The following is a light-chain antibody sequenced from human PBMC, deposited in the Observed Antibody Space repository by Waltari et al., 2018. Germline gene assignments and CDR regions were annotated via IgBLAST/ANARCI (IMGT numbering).Light chain of an antibody. CDR1: SSDVGAYNY. V-gene: IGLV2-14*01. J-gene: IGLJ1*01. Sequence: QSALTQPASVSGSPGQSITISCTGTSSDVGAYNYVPWYQQYPGKAPKRMIFDVNKRPSGVSNRFSGSKSGNTASLTISGLQADDEADYYCNSYTSSTTFVFGTGTKVTVL. CDR2: DVN. CDR3: NSYTSSTTFV.